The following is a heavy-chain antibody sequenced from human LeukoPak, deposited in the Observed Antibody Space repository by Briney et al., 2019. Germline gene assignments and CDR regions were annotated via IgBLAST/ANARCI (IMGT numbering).Heavy chain of an antibody. CDR2: MNPNSGNT. CDR3: ARSTCSSTSCQYFGDFDY. J-gene: IGHJ4*02. D-gene: IGHD2-2*01. CDR1: GYTFTSYD. Sequence: GASVKVSCKASGYTFTSYDINWVRQATGQGLEWMGWMNPNSGNTGYAQKFQGRVTITRNTSISTAYMELSSLRSEDTAVYYCARSTCSSTSCQYFGDFDYWGQGTLVTVSS. V-gene: IGHV1-8*03.